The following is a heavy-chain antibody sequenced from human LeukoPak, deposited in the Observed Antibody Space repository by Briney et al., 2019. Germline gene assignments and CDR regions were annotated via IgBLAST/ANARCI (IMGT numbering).Heavy chain of an antibody. D-gene: IGHD3-9*01. CDR2: IYTSGST. V-gene: IGHV4-61*02. J-gene: IGHJ3*02. CDR3: ARATNYGILTGYYPAAFDI. Sequence: SQTLSLTCTGSGCSISSGSSYWSWIRQPAGKGLEWIGRIYTSGSTNYNPSLKSRVTISVDTSKNQFSLRLSSVTAADTAVYYCARATNYGILTGYYPAAFDIWGQGTMVTVSS. CDR1: GCSISSGSSY.